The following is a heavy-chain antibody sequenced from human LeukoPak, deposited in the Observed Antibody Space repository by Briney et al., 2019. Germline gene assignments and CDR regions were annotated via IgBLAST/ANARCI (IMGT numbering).Heavy chain of an antibody. V-gene: IGHV3-48*03. CDR3: ARDGPPWAFDI. J-gene: IGHJ3*02. CDR2: ITGSGTTI. Sequence: PGGSLRLSCAASGFIFTNYEMNWVRQAPGKGLEWVSYITGSGTTIYYADPVKGRFTISRDNARNSLYLQMNSLRAEDTAVYYCARDGPPWAFDIWGQGTMVTVSS. D-gene: IGHD1-14*01. CDR1: GFIFTNYE.